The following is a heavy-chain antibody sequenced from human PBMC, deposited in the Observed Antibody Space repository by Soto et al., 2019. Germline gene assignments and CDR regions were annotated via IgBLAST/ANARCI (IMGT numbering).Heavy chain of an antibody. V-gene: IGHV3-11*06. CDR2: ISSSSSYT. Sequence: GGSLRLSCAASGFTFSDYYMSWIRQAPGKGLEWVSYISSSSSYTNYADSVKGRFTISRDNAKNSLYLQMNSLRAEDTAVYYCARSIAAAGTDYWGQGTLVTVSS. CDR3: ARSIAAAGTDY. J-gene: IGHJ4*02. CDR1: GFTFSDYY. D-gene: IGHD6-13*01.